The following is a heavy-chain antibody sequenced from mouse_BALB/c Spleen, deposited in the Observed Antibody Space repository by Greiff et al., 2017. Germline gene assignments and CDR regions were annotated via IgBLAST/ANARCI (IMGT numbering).Heavy chain of an antibody. CDR1: GYTFTDYE. CDR2: IDPETGGT. V-gene: IGHV1-15*01. D-gene: IGHD1-1*01. Sequence: QVQLQQSGAELVRPGASVTLSCKASGYTFTDYEMHWVKQTPVHGLEWIGAIDPETGGTAYNQKFKGKATLTADKSSSTAYMELRSLTSEDSAVYDCAREDYGSGRWYFDDWGEGTTVTVSA. J-gene: IGHJ1*01. CDR3: AREDYGSGRWYFDD.